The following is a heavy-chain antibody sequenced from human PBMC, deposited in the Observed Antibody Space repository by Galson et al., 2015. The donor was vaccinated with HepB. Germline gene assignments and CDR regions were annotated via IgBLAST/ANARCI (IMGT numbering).Heavy chain of an antibody. V-gene: IGHV3-33*08. J-gene: IGHJ4*02. Sequence: SLRLSCAASGFTFSSYGMHWVRQAPGKGLEWVAVIWYDESNKYYADSVKGRFTISRDNSKNTLYLQMNSLRAEDTAVYYCARDRRAYCGGDCYPDYWGQGTLVTVSS. CDR3: ARDRRAYCGGDCYPDY. CDR1: GFTFSSYG. D-gene: IGHD2-21*02. CDR2: IWYDESNK.